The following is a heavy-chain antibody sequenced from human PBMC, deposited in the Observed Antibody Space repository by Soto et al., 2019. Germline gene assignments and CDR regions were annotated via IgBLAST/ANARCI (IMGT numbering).Heavy chain of an antibody. CDR2: IYDSGTR. V-gene: IGHV4-4*02. J-gene: IGHJ4*02. D-gene: IGHD2-8*01. CDR1: GGSFSRGYW. Sequence: PSETLSLTCAVSGGSFSRGYWWTWVRQPPGKGLEWIGEIYDSGTRNYSPSLRGRVTISVDKSMNHFSLSLTSVTAADTAVYFCARGGGLNTKWYDGGFDSWGQGTLVTVSS. CDR3: ARGGGLNTKWYDGGFDS.